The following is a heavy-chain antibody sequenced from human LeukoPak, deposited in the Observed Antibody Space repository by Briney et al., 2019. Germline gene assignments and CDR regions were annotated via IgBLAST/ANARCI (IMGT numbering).Heavy chain of an antibody. CDR1: GFTFSSYA. CDR3: ANGGIAAANY. D-gene: IGHD6-13*01. V-gene: IGHV3-30-3*01. CDR2: ISYDGSNK. Sequence: GGSLRLSCAASGFTFSSYAMHWVRQAPGKGPEWVAVISYDGSNKYYADSVKGRFTISRDNSKNTLYLQMNSLRAEDTAVYYCANGGIAAANYWGQGTLVTVSS. J-gene: IGHJ4*02.